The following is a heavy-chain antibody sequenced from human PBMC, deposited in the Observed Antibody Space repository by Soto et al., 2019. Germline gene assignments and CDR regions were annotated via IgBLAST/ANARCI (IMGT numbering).Heavy chain of an antibody. CDR1: GFTFSSYA. D-gene: IGHD1-1*01. Sequence: GGSLRLSCAASGFTFSSYAMSWVRQAPGKGLEWVSAISGSGGSTYYADSVKGRFTFSRDNSKNTLYLQMDSLRAEDTAVYYCAKFGMATTKRSPPYYIDYWGQGALVTVSS. J-gene: IGHJ4*02. CDR3: AKFGMATTKRSPPYYIDY. V-gene: IGHV3-23*01. CDR2: ISGSGGST.